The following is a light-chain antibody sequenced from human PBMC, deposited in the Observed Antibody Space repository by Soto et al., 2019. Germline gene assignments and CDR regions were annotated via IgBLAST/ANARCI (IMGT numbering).Light chain of an antibody. V-gene: IGKV3-15*01. J-gene: IGKJ2*02. CDR2: GES. Sequence: EIVMTQSPATLSASPGERATLSCTASQSVSSNLAWYQQKPGQAPRLLIYGESTSATGIPARFSGSGSGTEFTLNISSLQSEDFAVCYCQQYNNWPPMSTFGQGAKLDIK. CDR1: QSVSSN. CDR3: QQYNNWPPMST.